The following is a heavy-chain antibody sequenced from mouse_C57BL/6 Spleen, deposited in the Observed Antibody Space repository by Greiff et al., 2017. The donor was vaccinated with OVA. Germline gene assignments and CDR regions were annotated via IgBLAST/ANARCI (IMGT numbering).Heavy chain of an antibody. Sequence: DVKLVESGGGLVQPGGSLSLSCAASGFTFTDYYMSWVRQPPGKALEWLGFIRHKANGYTTEYSVSVQGRFTISRANSPIFLYLQRNALRAEDSATYYCARIYSKHWDCEVWGTGTTGTVSS. V-gene: IGHV7-3*01. J-gene: IGHJ1*03. CDR1: GFTFTDYY. CDR3: ARIYSKHWDCEV. D-gene: IGHD2-5*01. CDR2: IRHKANGYTT.